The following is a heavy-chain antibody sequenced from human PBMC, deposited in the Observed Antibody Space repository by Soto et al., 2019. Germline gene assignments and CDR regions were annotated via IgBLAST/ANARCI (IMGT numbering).Heavy chain of an antibody. Sequence: GASVKVSCKDSVYTITSYGISWVRQDPGQGLEWMGWISAYNGNTNYAQKLQGRVTMTTDTSTSTAYMELRSLRSDDTAVYYCARDVFYGDYWDYYYYYMDVWGKGTTVTVSS. CDR2: ISAYNGNT. D-gene: IGHD4-17*01. J-gene: IGHJ6*03. CDR3: ARDVFYGDYWDYYYYYMDV. CDR1: VYTITSYG. V-gene: IGHV1-18*01.